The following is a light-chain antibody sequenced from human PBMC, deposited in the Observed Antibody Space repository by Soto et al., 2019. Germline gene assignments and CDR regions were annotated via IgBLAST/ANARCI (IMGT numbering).Light chain of an antibody. J-gene: IGKJ2*01. CDR1: QSVSSN. V-gene: IGKV3-20*01. CDR3: QQFGGSPLYT. CDR2: GAS. Sequence: EIVMTQSPATLSVSPGERATLSCRASQSVSSNLAWYQQKPGQAPRLLIYGASTRATGIPDRFSGSGSGTDFTLTISRLEPEDFAVYYCQQFGGSPLYTFGQGTKLEI.